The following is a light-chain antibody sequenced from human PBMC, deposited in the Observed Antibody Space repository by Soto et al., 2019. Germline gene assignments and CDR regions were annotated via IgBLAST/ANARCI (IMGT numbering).Light chain of an antibody. J-gene: IGKJ1*01. CDR2: AAS. CDR1: QNFCSY. Sequence: DIQMTQSPSSLSASVGDRVTITCRANQNFCSYLVWYQHKLGQAPRLLIHAASTLASGVPSRFSGSESGTDFTLTISGLEHEDSATYYCQQSYKTPWTVGQGTKVDIK. V-gene: IGKV1-39*01. CDR3: QQSYKTPWT.